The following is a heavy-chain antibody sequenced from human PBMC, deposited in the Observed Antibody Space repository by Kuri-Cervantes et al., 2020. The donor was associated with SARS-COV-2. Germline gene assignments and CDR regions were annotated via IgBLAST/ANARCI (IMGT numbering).Heavy chain of an antibody. Sequence: LRLSCTVSGGSISSGGYYWSWIRQHPGKGLEWIGYIYYSGSTYYNPSLKSRVTISVDTSKNQFSLKLSSVTAADTAVYYCARVGSTIFGVARWFDPWGQGTLVTVSS. CDR1: GGSISSGGYY. D-gene: IGHD3-3*01. J-gene: IGHJ5*02. CDR3: ARVGSTIFGVARWFDP. V-gene: IGHV4-31*03. CDR2: IYYSGST.